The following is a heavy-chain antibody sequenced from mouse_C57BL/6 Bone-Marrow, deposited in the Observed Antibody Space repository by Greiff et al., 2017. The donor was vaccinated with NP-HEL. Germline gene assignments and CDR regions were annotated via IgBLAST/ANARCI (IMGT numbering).Heavy chain of an antibody. CDR3: ARGDYYGSSYVKYFDV. CDR2: INSDGSST. CDR1: GFTFSDYY. Sequence: DVQLVESEGGLVQPGSSMKLSCTASGFTFSDYYMAWVRQVPEKGLEWVANINSDGSSTYYLDSLKSRFIISRDNAKNILYLQMSSLKSEDTATYYCARGDYYGSSYVKYFDVWGTGTTVTVSS. V-gene: IGHV5-16*01. J-gene: IGHJ1*03. D-gene: IGHD1-1*01.